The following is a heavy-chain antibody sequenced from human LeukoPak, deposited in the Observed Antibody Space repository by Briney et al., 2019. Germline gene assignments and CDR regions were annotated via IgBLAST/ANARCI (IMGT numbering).Heavy chain of an antibody. J-gene: IGHJ4*02. D-gene: IGHD6-13*01. V-gene: IGHV3-74*01. CDR2: INSDGSTI. Sequence: GSLRLSCAASGFTFSSYWMHWVRQAPGKGLVWVSRINSDGSTISYADSVKGRFTTSRDNAKNTLYLQMNSLRAEDTAVYYCARGKQDFDYWGQGTLVTVSS. CDR3: ARGKQDFDY. CDR1: GFTFSSYW.